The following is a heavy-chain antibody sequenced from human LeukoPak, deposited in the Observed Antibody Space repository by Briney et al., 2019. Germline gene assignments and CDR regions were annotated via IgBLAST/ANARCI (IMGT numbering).Heavy chain of an antibody. CDR3: PKDQGYDTGYFDY. V-gene: IGHV3-30*18. CDR1: GFTFSNYG. D-gene: IGHD5-12*01. J-gene: IGHJ4*02. CDR2: ISYDGTNK. Sequence: GGSLRLSCALSGFTFSNYGMHWVRQPPGKGLEWVAFISYDGTNKYYADSVKGRVTISRDNSKRTLYLQINSLRTEDPAVYYCPKDQGYDTGYFDYWGQGSLVTVSP.